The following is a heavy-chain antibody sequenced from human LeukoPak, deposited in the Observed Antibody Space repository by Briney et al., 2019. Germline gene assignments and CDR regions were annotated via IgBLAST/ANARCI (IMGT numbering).Heavy chain of an antibody. CDR3: ARDASSSWFNGWFDP. J-gene: IGHJ5*02. Sequence: PSQTLSLTCAVSGGSIRSGSYYWSWIRQAAGKGLEWIGHIYYSGSINYNPSLKSRVTISVDTSKNQFSLKLSSVTAADTAVYYCARDASSSWFNGWFDPWGQGTLVTVSS. CDR1: GGSIRSGSYY. V-gene: IGHV4-61*09. CDR2: IYYSGSI. D-gene: IGHD6-13*01.